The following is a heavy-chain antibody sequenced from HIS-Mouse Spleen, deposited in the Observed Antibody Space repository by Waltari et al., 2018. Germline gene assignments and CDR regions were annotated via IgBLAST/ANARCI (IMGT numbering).Heavy chain of an antibody. D-gene: IGHD6-13*01. CDR1: VVPISSSSYY. Sequence: QLQLQESGPGLVKPSETQSLPCTVSVVPISSSSYYWGWIRQPPGQGLEWIGSIYYSGSTYYNPSLKSRVTISVDTSKNQFSLKLSSVTAADTAVYYCAREIPYSSSWYDWYFDLWGRGTLVTVSS. V-gene: IGHV4-39*07. J-gene: IGHJ2*01. CDR3: AREIPYSSSWYDWYFDL. CDR2: IYYSGST.